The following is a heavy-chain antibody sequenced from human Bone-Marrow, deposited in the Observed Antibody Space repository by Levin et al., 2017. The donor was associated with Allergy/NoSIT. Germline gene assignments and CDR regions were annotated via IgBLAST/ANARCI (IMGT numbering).Heavy chain of an antibody. J-gene: IGHJ3*01. D-gene: IGHD1-26*01. CDR1: GVSLCETNW. CDR3: GAIEAFDV. Sequence: SQTLSLTCAVSGVSLCETNWWSWVRQSPGKGLEWIGEFFHSGDTNYNPSLKNRVTLSIDISKNQFFLSLYSMTAADPAIYYCGAIEAFDVWGQGIMVTVSS. V-gene: IGHV4/OR15-8*02. CDR2: FFHSGDT.